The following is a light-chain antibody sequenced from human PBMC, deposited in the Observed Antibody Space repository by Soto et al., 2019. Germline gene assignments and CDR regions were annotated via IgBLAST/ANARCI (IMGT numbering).Light chain of an antibody. CDR2: GAS. Sequence: IPLTPSPSSPSASMGDRVTIPCRASQGIINYLAWYQQKPGKAPKLLIYGASTLQGGVPSRFSGSGSGTDFTLTVSSLQPEDLATYYCQQLFMYPPTFGPGTKVDIK. V-gene: IGKV1-9*01. CDR1: QGIINY. CDR3: QQLFMYPPT. J-gene: IGKJ3*01.